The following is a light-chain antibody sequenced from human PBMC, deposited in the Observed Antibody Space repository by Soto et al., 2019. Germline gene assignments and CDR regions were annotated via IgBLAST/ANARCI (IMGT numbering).Light chain of an antibody. Sequence: QSALTQPASVSGSPGQSITISCTGTSSDVGGYNYVSWYQQHPGKAPKLMIYEVSNRPSGVSNRFSGSKSGNTASLTISGLLSEDEGDYYCSSYRSSARVFGTGTKVTVL. CDR3: SSYRSSARV. CDR2: EVS. CDR1: SSDVGGYNY. V-gene: IGLV2-14*01. J-gene: IGLJ1*01.